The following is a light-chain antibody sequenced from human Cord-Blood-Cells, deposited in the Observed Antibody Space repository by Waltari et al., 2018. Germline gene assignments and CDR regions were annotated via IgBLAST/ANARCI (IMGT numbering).Light chain of an antibody. J-gene: IGLJ3*02. Sequence: QSALTKPRSVSGSPGQSVTISCTGPSSDVGGYNYVPWYQQPPGKAPKLMIYDVSKRPSGVPVRFSGSKSGNAASLTISGLQAEDEADYYCCSYAASYTWVFGGGTKLTVL. CDR2: DVS. V-gene: IGLV2-11*01. CDR1: SSDVGGYNY. CDR3: CSYAASYTWV.